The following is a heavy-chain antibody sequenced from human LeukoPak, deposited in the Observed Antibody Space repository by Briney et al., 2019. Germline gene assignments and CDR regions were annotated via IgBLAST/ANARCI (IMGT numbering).Heavy chain of an antibody. V-gene: IGHV4-30-2*01. D-gene: IGHD3-22*01. CDR2: IYHSGST. CDR1: GGSISSGGYY. Sequence: SETLSLTCTVSGGSISSGGYYWSWIRQPPGKGLEWIGYIYHSGSTYYNPSLKSRVTISVDTSKNQFSLKLSSVTAADTAVYYCARQRRITMIVVYYYMDVWGKGTTVTVSS. J-gene: IGHJ6*03. CDR3: ARQRRITMIVVYYYMDV.